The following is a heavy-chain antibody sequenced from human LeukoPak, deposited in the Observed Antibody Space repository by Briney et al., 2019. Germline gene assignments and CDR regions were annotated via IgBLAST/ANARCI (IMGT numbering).Heavy chain of an antibody. CDR3: ARAADMVRGVVGAFDI. CDR2: IYTSRST. J-gene: IGHJ3*02. Sequence: SETRSLTGTVLGGSLTGYYWSGIRQPAGKGLNGIGRIYTSRSTNYNPSLTSRVPISVDTSKQQFSLKLSSVTAADTAVYYCARAADMVRGVVGAFDIWGQGTMVTVSS. V-gene: IGHV4-4*07. D-gene: IGHD3-10*01. CDR1: GGSLTGYY.